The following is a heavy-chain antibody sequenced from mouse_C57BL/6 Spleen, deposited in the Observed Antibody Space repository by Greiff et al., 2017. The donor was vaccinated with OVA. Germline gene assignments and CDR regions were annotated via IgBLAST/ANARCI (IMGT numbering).Heavy chain of an antibody. CDR2: ISSGSSTI. CDR1: GFTFSDYG. Sequence: EVHLVESGGGLVKPGGSLKLSCAASGFTFSDYGMHWVRQAPEKGLEWVAYISSGSSTIYYADTVKGRFTISRDNAKNTLFLQMTSLRSEDTAMYYCARKSLITTVVAEGFAYWGQGTLVTVSA. V-gene: IGHV5-17*01. J-gene: IGHJ3*01. CDR3: ARKSLITTVVAEGFAY. D-gene: IGHD1-1*01.